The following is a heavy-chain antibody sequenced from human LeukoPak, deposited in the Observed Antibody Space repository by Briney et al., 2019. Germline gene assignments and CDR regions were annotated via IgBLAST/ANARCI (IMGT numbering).Heavy chain of an antibody. D-gene: IGHD5-12*01. Sequence: ASVKVSCKASGYTFTGYYMHWVRQAPGQGLEWMGWINPNSGGTNYAQKLQGRVTMTRDTSISTAYMELSRLRSDDTAVYYCARGSRGYSGYYSYWGQGTLVTVSS. CDR2: INPNSGGT. CDR1: GYTFTGYY. CDR3: ARGSRGYSGYYSY. J-gene: IGHJ4*02. V-gene: IGHV1-2*02.